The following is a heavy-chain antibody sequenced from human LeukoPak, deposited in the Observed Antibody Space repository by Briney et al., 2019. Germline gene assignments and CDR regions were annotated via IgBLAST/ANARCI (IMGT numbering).Heavy chain of an antibody. CDR3: ARHWLVSAYEDY. V-gene: IGHV1-18*01. J-gene: IGHJ4*02. D-gene: IGHD2-21*01. Sequence: EASVKVSCKAFGYNFNTYGITWVRPAPGQGLEWMGWISKNNDNTAYVQKLQGRVTVPIDTSTSTAYMELRSLRSDDTAIYYGARHWLVSAYEDYWGQGTLVIVSS. CDR1: GYNFNTYG. CDR2: ISKNNDNT.